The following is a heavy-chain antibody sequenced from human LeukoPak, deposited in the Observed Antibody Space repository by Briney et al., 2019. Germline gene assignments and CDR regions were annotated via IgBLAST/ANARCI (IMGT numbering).Heavy chain of an antibody. CDR3: ARPRYDILTGYSY. CDR2: INPNSGGT. D-gene: IGHD3-9*01. CDR1: GYTFTGCY. V-gene: IGHV1-2*02. J-gene: IGHJ4*02. Sequence: ASVKVSCKASGYTFTGCYMHWVRQAPGQGLEWMGWINPNSGGTNYAQKFQGRVTMTRDTSISTAYMELSRLRSDDTAVYYCARPRYDILTGYSYWGQGTLVTVSS.